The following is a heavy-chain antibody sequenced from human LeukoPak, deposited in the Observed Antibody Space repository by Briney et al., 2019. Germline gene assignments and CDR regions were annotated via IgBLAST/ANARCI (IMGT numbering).Heavy chain of an antibody. D-gene: IGHD2-8*02. Sequence: PGGSLRLSCAASGFTFSSYWMSWVRQAPGKGLEWVANIKQDGSEKYYVDSVRGRFTISRDNAKNSLYLQMNSLRAEDTAVYYCARDGYWFLTYFFDYWGQGTLVTVSS. CDR2: IKQDGSEK. CDR1: GFTFSSYW. V-gene: IGHV3-7*01. CDR3: ARDGYWFLTYFFDY. J-gene: IGHJ4*02.